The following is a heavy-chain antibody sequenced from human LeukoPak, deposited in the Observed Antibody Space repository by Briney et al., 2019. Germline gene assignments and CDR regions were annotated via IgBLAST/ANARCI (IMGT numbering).Heavy chain of an antibody. CDR1: GFTFRSYA. D-gene: IGHD3-22*01. J-gene: IGHJ4*02. CDR3: AKDYYDSSGYYSGFDY. Sequence: GGSLRLSCEASGFTFRSYAMSWVRQAPGKGLEWVSAISGSGGSTYYADSVKGRFTISRDNSKNTLYLQMNSLRAEDTAVYYCAKDYYDSSGYYSGFDYWGQGTLVTVSS. CDR2: ISGSGGST. V-gene: IGHV3-23*01.